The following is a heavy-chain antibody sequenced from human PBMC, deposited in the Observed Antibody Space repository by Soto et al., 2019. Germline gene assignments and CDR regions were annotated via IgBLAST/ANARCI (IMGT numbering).Heavy chain of an antibody. Sequence: QVQLQESGPGLVKPSQTLSLSCTVSGGSISSGDYYWTWIRQPPGKGLEWLGYIYSRGNTYYNPSLPSRVSMSLDTSKNQFSLKLTAVTATDTAVYYCARGRPLRWFDPWGHGTLVTVSS. CDR1: GGSISSGDYY. CDR2: IYSRGNT. CDR3: ARGRPLRWFDP. J-gene: IGHJ5*02. V-gene: IGHV4-30-4*01.